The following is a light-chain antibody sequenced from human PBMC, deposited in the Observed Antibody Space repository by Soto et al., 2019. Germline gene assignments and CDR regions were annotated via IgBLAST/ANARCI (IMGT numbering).Light chain of an antibody. V-gene: IGKV1-39*01. CDR1: QSTSSY. J-gene: IGKJ1*01. CDR2: AAS. CDR3: QQSYSTPPT. Sequence: DIQMSQSPSSLSASVGDRVTISCRASQSTSSYLNWYQQKPGKAPKLLIYAASSLQSGVPSRFSGSGSGTDFTLTISSLQPEDFATHYCQQSYSTPPTFGQGTKVDIK.